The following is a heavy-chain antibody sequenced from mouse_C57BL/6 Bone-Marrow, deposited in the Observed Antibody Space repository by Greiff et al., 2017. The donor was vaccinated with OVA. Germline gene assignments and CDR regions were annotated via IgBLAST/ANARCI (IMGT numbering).Heavy chain of an antibody. Sequence: VQLQQPGAELVKPRASVKLSCKASGYTFTSYWMHWVKQRPGQGLEWIGMIHPNSGSTNYNEKFKSKATLTVDKSSSTAYMQLSSLTSEDSAVYYCARSAYYYGSSYGFAYWGQGTLVTVSA. CDR3: ARSAYYYGSSYGFAY. D-gene: IGHD1-1*01. CDR1: GYTFTSYW. V-gene: IGHV1-64*01. CDR2: IHPNSGST. J-gene: IGHJ3*01.